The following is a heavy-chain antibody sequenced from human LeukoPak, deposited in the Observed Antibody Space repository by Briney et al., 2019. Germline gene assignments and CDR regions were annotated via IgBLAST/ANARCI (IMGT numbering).Heavy chain of an antibody. V-gene: IGHV1-18*01. CDR3: ARVAGAYDEDYFDY. CDR1: GYTFTSYG. CDR2: ISAYNGNT. J-gene: IGHJ4*02. Sequence: ASVKVSCKASGYTFTSYGISWVRQAPGQGLEWMGWISAYNGNTTYAQKFQGRVTMTTDTSTSTAYMEVRSLRSDDTAVYHCARVAGAYDEDYFDYWGQGTLVTVSS. D-gene: IGHD1-26*01.